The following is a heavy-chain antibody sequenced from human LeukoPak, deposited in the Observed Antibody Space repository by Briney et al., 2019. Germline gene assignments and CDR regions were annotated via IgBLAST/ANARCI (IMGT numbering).Heavy chain of an antibody. V-gene: IGHV1-24*01. D-gene: IGHD3-3*02. J-gene: IGHJ2*01. Sequence: ASVKVSCKISGFTLTESPIHWVRQAPGKGLEWMGGFDPEDGDTVYAQRFQGRVTMTEDRATDTAYMELSSLTSEDTAMYYCATPDRVAMRDLPFYWFFDFWGRGTLVSVSS. CDR1: GFTLTESP. CDR3: ATPDRVAMRDLPFYWFFDF. CDR2: FDPEDGDT.